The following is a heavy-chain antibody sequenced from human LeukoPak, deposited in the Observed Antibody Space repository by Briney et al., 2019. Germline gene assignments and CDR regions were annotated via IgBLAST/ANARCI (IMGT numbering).Heavy chain of an antibody. D-gene: IGHD3-22*01. V-gene: IGHV4-59*04. Sequence: SETLSLTCAVYGGSFSGYYWSWIRQPPGKGLEWIGYIYYSGSTYYNPSLKSRVTISVDTSKNQFSLKLSSVTAADTAVYYCASRYYDSSGYYEESFDYWGQGTLVTVSS. J-gene: IGHJ4*02. CDR3: ASRYYDSSGYYEESFDY. CDR2: IYYSGST. CDR1: GGSFSGYY.